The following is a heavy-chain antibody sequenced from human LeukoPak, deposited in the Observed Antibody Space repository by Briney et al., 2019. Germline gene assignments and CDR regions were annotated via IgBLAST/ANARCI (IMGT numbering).Heavy chain of an antibody. J-gene: IGHJ5*02. CDR2: IYYSGST. Sequence: SETLSLTCTVSGGSISSSSYYWGWIRQPPGKGLEWIGNIYYSGSTYYNPSLKSRVTISVDTSKNQFSLKLSSVTAADTAVYYCARVDSGSFLGDWFDPWGQGTLVTVSS. D-gene: IGHD1-26*01. V-gene: IGHV4-39*07. CDR3: ARVDSGSFLGDWFDP. CDR1: GGSISSSSYY.